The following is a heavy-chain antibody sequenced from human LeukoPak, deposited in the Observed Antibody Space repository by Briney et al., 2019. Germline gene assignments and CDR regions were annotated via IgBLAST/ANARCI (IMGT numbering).Heavy chain of an antibody. J-gene: IGHJ2*01. Sequence: PGGSLRLSCAASGITFSNAWMSWVRQAPGKGLEWVGRIKSKSEGGTTDYVAPVKGRFSISRDDSENTLYLQMNSLKTEDTAVYYCTVARARGVLHWYFDLWGRGTLVTVS. CDR3: TVARARGVLHWYFDL. CDR1: GITFSNAW. CDR2: IKSKSEGGTT. D-gene: IGHD3-10*01. V-gene: IGHV3-15*01.